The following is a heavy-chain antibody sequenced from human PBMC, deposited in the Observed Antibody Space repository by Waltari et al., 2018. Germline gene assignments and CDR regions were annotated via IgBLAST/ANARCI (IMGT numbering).Heavy chain of an antibody. CDR1: GGSISSYY. D-gene: IGHD3-10*01. V-gene: IGHV4-59*01. Sequence: QVQLQESGPGLVKPSETLSLTCTVSGGSISSYYWSWIRQPPGKGLEWIGYIYYSGSTHYNPSRKSRVTISVDTSKNQFSLKLSSVTAADTAVYYCARDMKYGSGSYYKSYYYYYMDVWGKGTTVTVSS. CDR3: ARDMKYGSGSYYKSYYYYYMDV. CDR2: IYYSGST. J-gene: IGHJ6*03.